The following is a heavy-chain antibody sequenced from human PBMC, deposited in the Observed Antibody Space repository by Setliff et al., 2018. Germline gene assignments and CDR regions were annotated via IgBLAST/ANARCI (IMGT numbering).Heavy chain of an antibody. V-gene: IGHV1-69*13. J-gene: IGHJ6*03. D-gene: IGHD6-13*01. Sequence: SVKVSCKASGGTLNSYTFSWVRQAPGQGLEWMGGIIPMFGTNYAQKFQGRVTITADESTSTVYVELSSLGSEDTAVYYCAGGQPLVRKYYYYMDVWGEGTTVTVSS. CDR3: AGGQPLVRKYYYYMDV. CDR1: GGTLNSYT. CDR2: IIPMFGT.